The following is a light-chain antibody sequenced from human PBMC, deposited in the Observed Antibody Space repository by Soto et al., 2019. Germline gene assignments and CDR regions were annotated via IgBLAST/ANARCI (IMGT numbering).Light chain of an antibody. V-gene: IGKV3-20*01. J-gene: IGKJ1*01. Sequence: EIVLTQSPGTLSLSPGERATLSCRASQTISSSDLAWYQQKFGQAPRLLIYGASSRAAGIPDRFSGSGSGTDFTRTISRLEPEDFAVYYCQQYDSSPDTFGQGTKVEIK. CDR2: GAS. CDR3: QQYDSSPDT. CDR1: QTISSSD.